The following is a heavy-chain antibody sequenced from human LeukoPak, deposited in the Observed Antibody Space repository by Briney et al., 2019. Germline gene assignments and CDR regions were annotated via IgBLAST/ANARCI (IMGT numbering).Heavy chain of an antibody. J-gene: IGHJ6*02. Sequence: GGSLRLSCAASGFTFSSYWMHWVRQAPGKGLVWVSRINSDGSSTSYADSVKGRFTISRDNAKDTLYLQMNSLRAEDTAVYYCARDGPKYSSSWYYYYGMDVWGQGTTVTVSS. CDR2: INSDGSST. CDR3: ARDGPKYSSSWYYYYGMDV. V-gene: IGHV3-74*01. D-gene: IGHD6-13*01. CDR1: GFTFSSYW.